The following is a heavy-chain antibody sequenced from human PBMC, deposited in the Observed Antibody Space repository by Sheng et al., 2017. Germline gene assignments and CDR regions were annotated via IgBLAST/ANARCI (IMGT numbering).Heavy chain of an antibody. V-gene: IGHV1-69*05. D-gene: IGHD3-22*01. CDR2: IITIFATA. CDR1: GGTFRNFA. CDR3: ARGPFYSDSSHFDF. Sequence: QVELVQSGAGVKKPGSSVKVSCKASGGTFRNFAINWVRQAPGQRLEWMGGIITIFATANYTQNFQGRLTITTDESASTAYMELRSLRSEDTAVYYCARGPFYSDSSHFDFWGQGTLVTVSS. J-gene: IGHJ4*02.